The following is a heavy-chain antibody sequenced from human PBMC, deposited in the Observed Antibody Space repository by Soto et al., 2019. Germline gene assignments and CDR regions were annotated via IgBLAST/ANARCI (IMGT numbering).Heavy chain of an antibody. D-gene: IGHD6-13*01. CDR3: ARRLFSSTWPSYFDY. CDR1: GDSITSTSYY. V-gene: IGHV4-39*01. J-gene: IGHJ4*02. Sequence: SETLSLTCTVSGDSITSTSYYWGWIRQPSGKGLEWIGCIHYSGSTYYNPSLRSRVTSSVDTSKNQFSLKVSSVTAADTAVYYCARRLFSSTWPSYFDYWGEGTLVTVSS. CDR2: IHYSGST.